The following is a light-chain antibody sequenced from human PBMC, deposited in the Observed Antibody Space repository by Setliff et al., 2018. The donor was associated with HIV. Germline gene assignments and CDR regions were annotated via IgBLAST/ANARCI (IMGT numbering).Light chain of an antibody. CDR3: SSYAGSTNV. Sequence: QSALTQPHSASGSPGQSVTISCTGTSSDVGGYDYVSWYQQHPGKAPKLMIYEVSQRPSGVPDRFTGSKSGNTASLTVSGLQPEDEADYYCSSYAGSTNVFGTGTKVTVL. J-gene: IGLJ1*01. CDR1: SSDVGGYDY. CDR2: EVS. V-gene: IGLV2-8*01.